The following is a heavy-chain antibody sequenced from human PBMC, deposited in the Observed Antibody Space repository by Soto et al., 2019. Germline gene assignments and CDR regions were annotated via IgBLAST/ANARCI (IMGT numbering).Heavy chain of an antibody. V-gene: IGHV3-33*01. Sequence: PGGSLRLSCAASGFTFSSYGMHWVRQAPGKGLEWVAVIWYDGSNKYYADSVKGRFTISRDNSKNTLYLQMNSLRAEDTAVYYCERDQKEGFIDYWGQGTLVTVSS. CDR1: GFTFSSYG. CDR2: IWYDGSNK. J-gene: IGHJ4*02. CDR3: ERDQKEGFIDY.